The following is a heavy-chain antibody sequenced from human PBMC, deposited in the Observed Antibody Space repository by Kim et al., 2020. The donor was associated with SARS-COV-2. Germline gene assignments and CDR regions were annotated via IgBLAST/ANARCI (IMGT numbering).Heavy chain of an antibody. CDR3: ARDIDESGYDRNDY. J-gene: IGHJ4*02. CDR2: INRDGTKE. CDR1: GFTFSSAW. V-gene: IGHV3-7*01. Sequence: GGSLRLSCAASGFTFSSAWMTWFRQAPGTGLEWVANINRDGTKENYVDSVKARFTFSRDNAKSSLFLQMYSLRAEDTAVFYCARDIDESGYDRNDYWGQRTVVTDSS. D-gene: IGHD5-12*01.